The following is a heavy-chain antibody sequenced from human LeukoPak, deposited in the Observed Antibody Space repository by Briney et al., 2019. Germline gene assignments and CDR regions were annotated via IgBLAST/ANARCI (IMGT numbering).Heavy chain of an antibody. D-gene: IGHD2-2*01. CDR2: IYSSGTT. J-gene: IGHJ4*02. V-gene: IGHV3-53*01. CDR3: ARVGGVPAAHFGY. Sequence: PGGSLRLSCVASGFSVRTKYMSWVRQTPGRGLEWISLIYSSGTTYYAESVKGRFTVSRDNSKNSLYLQMNSLRVEDTAVYYCARVGGVPAAHFGYWGQGIRVTVSS. CDR1: GFSVRTKY.